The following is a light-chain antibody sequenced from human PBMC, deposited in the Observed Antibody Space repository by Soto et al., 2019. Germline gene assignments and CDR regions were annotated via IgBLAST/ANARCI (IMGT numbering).Light chain of an antibody. J-gene: IGLJ2*01. CDR1: SSDIGGYNY. CDR2: DVS. CDR3: SSYTSSKTLV. V-gene: IGLV2-14*03. Sequence: QSALTQPASVSGSPGQSITISCTGTSSDIGGYNYVSWYQQHPDKAPKLIIYDVSNRPSGVSNRFSGSKSGNTASLAISGLQAEDEADYYCSSYTSSKTLVFGGGTKLTVL.